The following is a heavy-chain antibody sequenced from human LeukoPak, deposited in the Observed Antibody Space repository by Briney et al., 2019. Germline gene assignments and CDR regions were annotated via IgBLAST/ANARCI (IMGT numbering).Heavy chain of an antibody. CDR3: ARKGVIYCNDGCFHDAFDI. Sequence: GGSLRLSCAASGFMFNNYWMNWVRQAPGKGLEWVANINGDGSESHSVDSVEGRFTISRDNAKNSLYLQMNSLRGEDTAVYYWARKGVIYCNDGCFHDAFDIWGQGTTVTVSS. CDR1: GFMFNNYW. D-gene: IGHD2/OR15-2a*01. J-gene: IGHJ3*02. V-gene: IGHV3-7*01. CDR2: INGDGSES.